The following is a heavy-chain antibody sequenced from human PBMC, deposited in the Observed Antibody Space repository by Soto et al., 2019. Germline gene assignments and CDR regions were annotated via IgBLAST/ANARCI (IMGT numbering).Heavy chain of an antibody. CDR1: GFTFSSYG. V-gene: IGHV3-30*18. Sequence: GGSLRLSCAASGFTFSSYGMHWVRQAPGKGLEWVAVISYDGSNKYYADSVKGRFTISRNNSKNTLYLQRNSLRAEDAAVYYCAKDLRPDYGDYVAYYGMDVWGQGTTVTVSS. CDR3: AKDLRPDYGDYVAYYGMDV. CDR2: ISYDGSNK. D-gene: IGHD4-17*01. J-gene: IGHJ6*02.